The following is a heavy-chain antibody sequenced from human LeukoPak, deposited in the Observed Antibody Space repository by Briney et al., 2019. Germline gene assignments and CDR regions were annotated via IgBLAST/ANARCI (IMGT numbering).Heavy chain of an antibody. CDR2: IHYSGSA. D-gene: IGHD4-17*01. J-gene: IGHJ3*02. CDR3: ARDYGDYVGAFDI. Sequence: SETLSLTCSVSGGSISSHYWSWIRQPPGKGLEWIGGIHYSGSANYNPSPKSRVTISVDTSKNQFSLNLGSVTAADTAAFYCARDYGDYVGAFDIWGQGTRVTVSS. V-gene: IGHV4-59*11. CDR1: GGSISSHY.